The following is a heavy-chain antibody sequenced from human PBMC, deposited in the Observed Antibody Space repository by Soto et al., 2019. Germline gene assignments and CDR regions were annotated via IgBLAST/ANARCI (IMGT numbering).Heavy chain of an antibody. Sequence: GESLKISCKTSGYGFSNYWIGWVRQMPGKGLEWMGIIYPDDSDTRYSPSFQGQVTISADKSISTAYLQWSSLKASDIAMYYCARVVVLVADTQDYWFDSWGQGTLVTVSS. CDR2: IYPDDSDT. CDR3: ARVVVLVADTQDYWFDS. D-gene: IGHD2-15*01. J-gene: IGHJ5*01. CDR1: GYGFSNYW. V-gene: IGHV5-51*01.